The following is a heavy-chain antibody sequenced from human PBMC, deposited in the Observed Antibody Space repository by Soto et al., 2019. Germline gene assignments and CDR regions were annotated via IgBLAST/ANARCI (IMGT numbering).Heavy chain of an antibody. D-gene: IGHD2-21*02. Sequence: SETLSLTCAVYGGSFSGYYWSWIRQPPGKGLEWIGEINHSGSTNYNPPLKRRVTISVDTPKKQFSLNLSSVTAADTAVYYCARVTGMDVWGQGTTVTVSS. CDR1: GGSFSGYY. J-gene: IGHJ6*02. V-gene: IGHV4-34*01. CDR3: ARVTGMDV. CDR2: INHSGST.